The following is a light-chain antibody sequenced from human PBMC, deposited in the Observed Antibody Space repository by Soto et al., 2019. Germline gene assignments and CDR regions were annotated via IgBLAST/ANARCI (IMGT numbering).Light chain of an antibody. CDR2: DAS. J-gene: IGKJ1*01. CDR1: QSISSW. CDR3: QQYNSYRT. V-gene: IGKV1-5*01. Sequence: DIQMTQSPSTLSASVGDRVTITCRASQSISSWLAWYQQKPGEAPKLLIYDASSLVSGVPSRFSGSGSGTEFTLTISRLQPDDFATYYCQQYNSYRTFGQGTKVEIK.